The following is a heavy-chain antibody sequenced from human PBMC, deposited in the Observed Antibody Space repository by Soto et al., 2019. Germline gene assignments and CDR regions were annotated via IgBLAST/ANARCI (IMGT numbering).Heavy chain of an antibody. V-gene: IGHV3-30*03. CDR1: GFTFSSYG. CDR3: ARDTKGGRDFDY. Sequence: QVQLVESGGGVVQPGRSLRLSCAASGFTFSSYGMHWVRQAPGRGLEWVAVISYDGSNKYYADSVKGRFTISRDNSKNTLYLQMNSLRAEDTAVYYCARDTKGGRDFDYWGQGTLVTVSS. CDR2: ISYDGSNK. D-gene: IGHD2-8*01. J-gene: IGHJ4*02.